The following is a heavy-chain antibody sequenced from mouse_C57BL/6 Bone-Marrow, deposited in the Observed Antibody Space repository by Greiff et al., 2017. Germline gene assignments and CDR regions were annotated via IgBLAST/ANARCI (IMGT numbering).Heavy chain of an antibody. V-gene: IGHV6-3*01. CDR2: IRLKSDNYAT. D-gene: IGHD2-4*01. CDR3: TGPYDYGAY. CDR1: GFTFSNYW. Sequence: EVKLVESGGGLVQPGGSMKLSCVASGFTFSNYWMNWVRQSPEKGLEWVAQIRLKSDNYATHYAESVKGRFTISRDDSKSSVYLQMNNLRAEDTGIYYCTGPYDYGAYRGQGTLVTVSA. J-gene: IGHJ3*01.